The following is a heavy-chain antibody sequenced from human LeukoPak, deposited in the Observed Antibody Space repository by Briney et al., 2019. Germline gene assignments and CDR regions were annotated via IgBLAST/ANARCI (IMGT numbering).Heavy chain of an antibody. CDR1: GESMTGHY. Sequence: SETLSLTCAAYGESMTGHYWTWIRQPPGKRLEWIGEIHHSGGINSNPSLKNRVTMSIDMSKNQFSLKLKSVTAADTAVYYCARATASGSGRAYDHWAQGNLVPVSS. J-gene: IGHJ4*02. CDR3: ARATASGSGRAYDH. D-gene: IGHD3-10*01. V-gene: IGHV4-34*01. CDR2: IHHSGGI.